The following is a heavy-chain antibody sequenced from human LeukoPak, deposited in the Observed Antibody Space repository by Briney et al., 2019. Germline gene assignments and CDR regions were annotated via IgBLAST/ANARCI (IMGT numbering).Heavy chain of an antibody. D-gene: IGHD6-13*01. V-gene: IGHV3-53*01. CDR2: IYSGGST. CDR1: GFTVSSNC. J-gene: IGHJ5*02. Sequence: GGSLRLSCAASGFTVSSNCMSWVRQAPGKGLEWVSVIYSGGSTYYADSVKGRFTISRDNSKNTLYLQMNSLRAEDTAVYYCARGTIAAAGTPNWFDPWGQGTLVTVSS. CDR3: ARGTIAAAGTPNWFDP.